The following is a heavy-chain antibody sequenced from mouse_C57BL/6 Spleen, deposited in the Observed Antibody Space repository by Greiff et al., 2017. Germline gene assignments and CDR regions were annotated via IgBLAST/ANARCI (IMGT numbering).Heavy chain of an antibody. D-gene: IGHD2-1*01. Sequence: QVQLQQPGAELVMPGASVKLSCKASGYTFTSYWMHWVKQRPGQGLEWIGEIDPSDSYTNYNQKFKGKSTLTVDKSSSTAYMQLSSLTSEDSAVYYCARSGGNDAMGYGGQGTSVTVST. CDR2: IDPSDSYT. CDR1: GYTFTSYW. CDR3: ARSGGNDAMGY. V-gene: IGHV1-69*01. J-gene: IGHJ4*01.